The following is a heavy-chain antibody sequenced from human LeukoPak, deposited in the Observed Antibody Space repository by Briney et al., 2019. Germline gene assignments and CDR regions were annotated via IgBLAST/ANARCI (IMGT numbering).Heavy chain of an antibody. V-gene: IGHV3-43*02. CDR1: GFTFDDYA. CDR3: SKRAVVSAHSGYFDQ. D-gene: IGHD2-21*01. J-gene: IGHJ4*02. Sequence: PGGSLRLSCAASGFTFDDYAMHWVRQAPGKGLEWVSLISGDGDSTYYADSVKGRFTISRDNSKNSLYLQMNSLRTEDTALYYCSKRAVVSAHSGYFDQWGQGTLVTVSS. CDR2: ISGDGDST.